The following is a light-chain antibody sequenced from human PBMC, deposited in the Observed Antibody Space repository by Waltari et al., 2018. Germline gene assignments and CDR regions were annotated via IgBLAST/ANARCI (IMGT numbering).Light chain of an antibody. CDR1: SSAVGSYTL. CDR3: CSYAGSSFVV. CDR2: EVS. V-gene: IGLV2-23*02. J-gene: IGLJ2*01. Sequence: QSALTQPASVSGSPGQSIPLSCTGTSSAVGSYTLVSWYQQHPGQAPKLMIFEVSKRPSGVSNRFSGSKSGNTASLTISGLQAEDEADYYCCSYAGSSFVVFGGGTKLTVL.